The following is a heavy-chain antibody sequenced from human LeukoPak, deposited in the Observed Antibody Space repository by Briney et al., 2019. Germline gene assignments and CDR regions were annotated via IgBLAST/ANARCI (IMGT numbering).Heavy chain of an antibody. CDR3: ARDIGRRTYAFDI. CDR2: INHSGST. D-gene: IGHD1-1*01. CDR1: GGSFSGYY. V-gene: IGHV4-34*01. Sequence: SETLSLTCAVYGGSFSGYYWSWIRQPPGKGLEWIGEINHSGSTNYNPSLKSRVTISVDTSKNQFSLKLSSVTAADTAVYYCARDIGRRTYAFDIWGQGTMVTVSS. J-gene: IGHJ3*02.